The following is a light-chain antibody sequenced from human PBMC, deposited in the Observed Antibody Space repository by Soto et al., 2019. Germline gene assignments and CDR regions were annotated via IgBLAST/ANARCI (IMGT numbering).Light chain of an antibody. V-gene: IGKV3-20*01. J-gene: IGKJ4*01. CDR2: GAF. CDR3: QQYGGSPPGVT. Sequence: EIVLTQSPGTLSLSPGETATLSCRASQRVSTSFIAWYQQKPGQAPRLLMYGAFNRVIGIPDRFSGSGSGTDFTLIISRLEPEDFAVYYCQQYGGSPPGVTFGGGTKVEIK. CDR1: QRVSTSF.